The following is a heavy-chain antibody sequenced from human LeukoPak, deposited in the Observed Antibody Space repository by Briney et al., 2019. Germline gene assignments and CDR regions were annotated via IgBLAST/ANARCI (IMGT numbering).Heavy chain of an antibody. J-gene: IGHJ4*02. CDR2: INHSGST. D-gene: IGHD5-18*01. CDR1: GGSFSGCY. Sequence: SETLSLTCAVYGGSFSGCYWSWIRQPPGKGLEWIGEINHSGSTNYNPSLKSRVTISVDTSKNQFSLKLSSVTAADTAVYYCARGPMGAMVTDYWGQETLVTVSS. CDR3: ARGPMGAMVTDY. V-gene: IGHV4-34*01.